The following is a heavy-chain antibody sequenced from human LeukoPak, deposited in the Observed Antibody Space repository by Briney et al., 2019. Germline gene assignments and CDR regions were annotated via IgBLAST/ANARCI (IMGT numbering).Heavy chain of an antibody. CDR1: GFTFSTYA. V-gene: IGHV3-53*01. CDR3: ARSNSSSWNLLFDY. D-gene: IGHD6-13*01. Sequence: GGSLRLSCAASGFTFSTYAMSWVRQAPGKGLEWVSVIYSGGSTYYADSVKGRFTISRDNSKNTLYLQMNSLRAEDTAVYYCARSNSSSWNLLFDYWGQGTLVTVSS. J-gene: IGHJ4*02. CDR2: IYSGGST.